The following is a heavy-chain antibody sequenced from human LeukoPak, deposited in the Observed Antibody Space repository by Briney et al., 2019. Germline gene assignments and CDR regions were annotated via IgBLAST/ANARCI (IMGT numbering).Heavy chain of an antibody. J-gene: IGHJ3*02. D-gene: IGHD2-2*01. V-gene: IGHV4-30-4*08. CDR1: GGSISSGDYY. CDR2: IYYTVST. Sequence: PSQTLSLTCTVSGGSISSGDYYWSWIRQPPGKGLEWIGYIYYTVSTFYNPSLKSRVAISVDTSKNLFSLKLTSVTAADTAVYYCAWNDCSSTSCQFGDAFDIWGQGAMVTVSS. CDR3: AWNDCSSTSCQFGDAFDI.